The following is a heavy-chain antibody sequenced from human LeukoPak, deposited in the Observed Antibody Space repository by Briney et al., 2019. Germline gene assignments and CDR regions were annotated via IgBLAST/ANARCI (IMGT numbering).Heavy chain of an antibody. D-gene: IGHD2-2*01. CDR3: ARGRYCSSTSCYYWYY. Sequence: GGSLRLSCAASGFTFSSYSMNWVRQAPGKGLEWVSSISSSSSYIYYADSVKGRFTISRDNAKNSLYLQMNSLRAEDTAVCYCARGRYCSSTSCYYWYYWGQGTLVTVSS. J-gene: IGHJ4*02. CDR1: GFTFSSYS. CDR2: ISSSSSYI. V-gene: IGHV3-21*01.